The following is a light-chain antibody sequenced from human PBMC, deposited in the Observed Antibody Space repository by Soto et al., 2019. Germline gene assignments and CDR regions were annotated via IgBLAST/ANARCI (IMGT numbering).Light chain of an antibody. CDR3: QQYGSSPT. V-gene: IGKV3-20*01. CDR1: QSVSSSY. Sequence: EIELTQSPGTLSLSPGERATLSCRASQSVSSSYLAWYQQKPGQAPRLLIYGASSRATGIPDRFSGSGSGTDFTLTISRLAPEDFAVYYCQQYGSSPTFGGGTKVEIK. CDR2: GAS. J-gene: IGKJ4*01.